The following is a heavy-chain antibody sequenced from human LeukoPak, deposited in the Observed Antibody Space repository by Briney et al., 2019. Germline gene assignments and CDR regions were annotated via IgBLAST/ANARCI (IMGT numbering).Heavy chain of an antibody. V-gene: IGHV4-34*01. Sequence: SETLSLTCAVYGGSFSGYYWSWIRQPPRKGLEWIGEINHSGSTNYNPSLKSRVTISVDTSKNQFSLKLSSVTAADTAVYYCARDSGYSSGWSWGQGTLVTVSS. CDR3: ARDSGYSSGWS. J-gene: IGHJ4*02. D-gene: IGHD6-19*01. CDR2: INHSGST. CDR1: GGSFSGYY.